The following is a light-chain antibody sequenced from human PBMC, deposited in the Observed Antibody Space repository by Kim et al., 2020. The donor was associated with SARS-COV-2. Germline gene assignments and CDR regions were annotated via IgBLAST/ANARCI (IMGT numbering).Light chain of an antibody. CDR1: SSNIGSNT. CDR2: SNN. CDR3: AAWDDSLNVV. Sequence: ELTQPPSASGTPGQRVTISCSGSSSNIGSNTVNWYQQLPGTAPELLIYSNNQRPSGVPDRFSGSKSGTSASLAISGLQSEDEADYYCAAWDDSLNVVFGGGTKLTVL. J-gene: IGLJ2*01. V-gene: IGLV1-44*01.